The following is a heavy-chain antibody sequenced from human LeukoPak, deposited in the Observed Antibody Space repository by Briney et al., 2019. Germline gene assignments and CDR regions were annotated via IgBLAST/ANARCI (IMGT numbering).Heavy chain of an antibody. CDR2: ISAYNGNT. J-gene: IGHJ6*02. V-gene: IGHV1-18*01. Sequence: ASVKVSCKASGYTFTSYGISWVRQAPGQGRDWMGWISAYNGNTNYAQKLQGRVTMTTDTSTSTAYMELRSLRSDDTAVYYCARDRADIVVVPAARDYYYYGMDVWGQGTTVTVSS. CDR1: GYTFTSYG. CDR3: ARDRADIVVVPAARDYYYYGMDV. D-gene: IGHD2-2*01.